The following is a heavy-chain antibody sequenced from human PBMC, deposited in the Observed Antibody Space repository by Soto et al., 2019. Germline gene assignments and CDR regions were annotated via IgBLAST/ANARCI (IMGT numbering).Heavy chain of an antibody. CDR2: LYYSGST. J-gene: IGHJ5*02. D-gene: IGHD1-26*01. CDR1: GGSISSGGSY. CDR3: ASSAGGGHPIYYWFDP. V-gene: IGHV4-31*03. Sequence: QVQLQESGPGLVKPSQTLSLTCTVSGGSISSGGSYWSWIRQHPGKGLEWFGYLYYSGSTYYNPSLWCRVTISVDTSKNQFSLKLSSVTDADTAVYYCASSAGGGHPIYYWFDPWGQGTLVTVSS.